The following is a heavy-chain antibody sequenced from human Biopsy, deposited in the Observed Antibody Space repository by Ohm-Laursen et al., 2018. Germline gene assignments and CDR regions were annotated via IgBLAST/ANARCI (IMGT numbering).Heavy chain of an antibody. D-gene: IGHD5-12*01. J-gene: IGHJ4*02. V-gene: IGHV4-31*03. CDR2: IYHTGST. CDR3: ARADMVTTIVDY. Sequence: SQTLSLTCTVSGDSISSGGNYWSWIRKFPGKGLEWIAYIYHTGSTYYNPSLKSRLSIAIDTSKNQFSVSLRSVTAADTAVYYCARADMVTTIVDYWGQGTLVTVSS. CDR1: GDSISSGGNY.